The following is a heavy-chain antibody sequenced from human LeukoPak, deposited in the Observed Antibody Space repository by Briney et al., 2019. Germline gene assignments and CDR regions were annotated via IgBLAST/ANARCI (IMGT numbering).Heavy chain of an antibody. V-gene: IGHV4-4*07. D-gene: IGHD6-13*01. Sequence: PSETLSLTCTVSGGSISSYYWSWIRPPAGKGLEWIGHLYNSGSTNYNPSLKGRVTMSVATSKNQFSLHLSSVTAADTAVYYCARSAFLVTAPGLYYFDYWGQGTLVAVSS. CDR1: GGSISSYY. CDR3: ARSAFLVTAPGLYYFDY. J-gene: IGHJ4*02. CDR2: LYNSGST.